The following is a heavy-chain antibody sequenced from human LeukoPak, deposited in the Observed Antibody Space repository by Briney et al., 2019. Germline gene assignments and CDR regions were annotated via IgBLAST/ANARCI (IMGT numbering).Heavy chain of an antibody. CDR1: GFTVSSNY. CDR2: IYSGGST. D-gene: IGHD6-19*01. J-gene: IGHJ4*02. V-gene: IGHV3-53*01. CDR3: ARARSREYSSGWYHDY. Sequence: PGGSQRLSCAASGFTVSSNYMSWVRQAPGKGLEWVSVIYSGGSTYYADSVKGRFTISRDNPKNTLYLQMNSLRAEDTAVYYCARARSREYSSGWYHDYWGQGTLVTVSS.